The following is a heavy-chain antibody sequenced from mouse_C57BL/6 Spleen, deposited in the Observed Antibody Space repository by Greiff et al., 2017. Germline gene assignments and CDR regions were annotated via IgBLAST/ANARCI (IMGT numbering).Heavy chain of an antibody. Sequence: EVQLVESGGGLVQPGGSLSLSCAASGFTFTDYYMSWVRQPPGKALEWLGFIRNKATGYTTEYSASVKGRFTISRDNSPSILYLQMNALRAEDSATYYCARYMGAGSFAYWGQGTLVTVSA. CDR1: GFTFTDYY. CDR2: IRNKATGYTT. V-gene: IGHV7-3*01. CDR3: ARYMGAGSFAY. D-gene: IGHD3-3*01. J-gene: IGHJ3*01.